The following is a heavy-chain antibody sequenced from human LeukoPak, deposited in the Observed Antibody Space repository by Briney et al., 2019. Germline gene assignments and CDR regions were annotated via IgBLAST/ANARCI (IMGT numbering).Heavy chain of an antibody. D-gene: IGHD3-22*01. J-gene: IGHJ4*02. CDR2: ISSNGGST. V-gene: IGHV3-64D*06. CDR3: VKDGGAYDSSGYYSDY. Sequence: GGSLRLSCSASGFTFSSYAMHWVRQAPGKGLEYVSAISSNGGSTYYADSVKGRFTISRDNSKNTLYLQMSSLRAEDTAVYYCVKDGGAYDSSGYYSDYWGQGTLVTVSS. CDR1: GFTFSSYA.